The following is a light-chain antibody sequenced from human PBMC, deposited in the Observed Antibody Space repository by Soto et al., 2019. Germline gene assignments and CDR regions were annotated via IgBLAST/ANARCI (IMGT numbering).Light chain of an antibody. V-gene: IGKV1-5*03. CDR3: QQYTSPPWT. J-gene: IGKJ1*01. Sequence: DIQITQSPSTLSASVGDRVTISCRASQSIGSWLAWYQQKPGKAPNLLIYKASSLESGVPSRFSGSGSGTEFTLTISSLQSDDFASYYCQQYTSPPWTFGQGTKVDIK. CDR2: KAS. CDR1: QSIGSW.